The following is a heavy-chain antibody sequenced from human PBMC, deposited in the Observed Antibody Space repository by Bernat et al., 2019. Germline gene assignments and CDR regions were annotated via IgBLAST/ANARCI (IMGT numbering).Heavy chain of an antibody. CDR1: GFTFSSYE. CDR2: ISSSGSTI. V-gene: IGHV3-48*03. D-gene: IGHD6-19*01. CDR3: ARNDLRDSSGWYYFDY. J-gene: IGHJ4*02. Sequence: EVQLVESGGGLVQPGGSLRLSCAASGFTFSSYEMNWVRQAPGKGLEWVSYISSSGSTIYYVDSVKGRFTISRDNAKNSLYLQMNSLRAEDTAVYYCARNDLRDSSGWYYFDYWGQGTLVTVSS.